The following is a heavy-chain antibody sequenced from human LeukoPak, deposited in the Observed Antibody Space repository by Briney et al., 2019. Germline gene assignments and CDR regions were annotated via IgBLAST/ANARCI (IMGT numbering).Heavy chain of an antibody. V-gene: IGHV4-34*01. D-gene: IGHD3-16*02. CDR3: ARVSAFGGVIVTDY. CDR2: INHSGST. CDR1: GGSFSGYY. J-gene: IGHJ4*02. Sequence: SETLSLTCAVYGGSFSGYYWSWIRQPPEKGLEWIGEINHSGSTNYNPSLKSRVTISVDTSKNQFSLKLSSVTAADTAVYYCARVSAFGGVIVTDYWGQGTLVTVSS.